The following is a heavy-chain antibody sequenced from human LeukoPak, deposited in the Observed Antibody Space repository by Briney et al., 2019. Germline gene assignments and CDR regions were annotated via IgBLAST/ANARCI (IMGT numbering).Heavy chain of an antibody. CDR3: ARSIAVDYFDY. V-gene: IGHV1-2*02. CDR2: INPNSGGT. CDR1: GYTFTGYY. D-gene: IGHD6-19*01. J-gene: IGHJ4*02. Sequence: ASVKVSCKAAGYTFTGYYMHWVRQAPGQGLEWMGWINPNSGGTNYAQKFQGRVTMTRDTSISTAHMELSRLRSDDTAVYYCARSIAVDYFDYWGQGTLVTVSS.